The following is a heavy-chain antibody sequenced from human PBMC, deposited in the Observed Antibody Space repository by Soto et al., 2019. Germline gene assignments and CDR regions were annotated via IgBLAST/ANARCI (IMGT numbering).Heavy chain of an antibody. CDR3: AKDRRWGSYFDY. J-gene: IGHJ4*02. CDR2: ISGSGGST. CDR1: GFTFSSYA. Sequence: WGSLRLSCGASGFTFSSYAMSWFRQAPGKGLEWVSAISGSGGSTYYADSVKGRFTISRDNSKNTLYLQMNRLRAEDTAVYYCAKDRRWGSYFDYWGQGTLVTVSS. V-gene: IGHV3-23*01. D-gene: IGHD2-21*01.